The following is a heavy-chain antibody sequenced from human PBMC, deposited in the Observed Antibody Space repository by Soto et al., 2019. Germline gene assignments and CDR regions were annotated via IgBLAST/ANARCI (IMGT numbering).Heavy chain of an antibody. CDR2: INHSGST. CDR3: ARDKITGLFDY. D-gene: IGHD2-8*02. J-gene: IGHJ4*02. Sequence: SETLSLTCAVYGGSFIGYYWSCIRQPPGTGLEWIGEINHSGSTNYNPSLKSRVTISVDTSKNQFSLKLTSVTAADTAVYYCARDKITGLFDYWGQGTLVTVSS. CDR1: GGSFIGYY. V-gene: IGHV4-34*01.